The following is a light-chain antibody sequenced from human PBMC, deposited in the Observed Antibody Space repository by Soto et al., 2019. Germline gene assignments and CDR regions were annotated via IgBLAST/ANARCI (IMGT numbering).Light chain of an antibody. V-gene: IGLV2-8*01. CDR1: SSDVGGYNY. J-gene: IGLJ1*01. CDR3: ISYAGSNNLYV. Sequence: QSALTQPPSASGSPGQSVAISCTGTSSDVGGYNYVSWYQQHPGKAPKLMIYEVSKRPSGVPDRFSGSKSGNTASLTVSELQAEDEADYYCISYAGSNNLYVFGTGTKVTVL. CDR2: EVS.